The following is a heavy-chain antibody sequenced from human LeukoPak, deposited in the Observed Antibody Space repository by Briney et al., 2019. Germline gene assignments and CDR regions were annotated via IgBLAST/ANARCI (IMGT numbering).Heavy chain of an antibody. CDR2: INPNSGGT. J-gene: IGHJ4*02. Sequence: ASVKVSCKASGYTFTGYYMHWVRQAPGQGLEWMGWINPNSGGTNYAQKFQGRVTMTRDTSISTAYMELSRLRSDDTAVYYCARAGGIAARHFDYWGQGTLVTVSS. CDR3: ARAGGIAARHFDY. V-gene: IGHV1-2*02. CDR1: GYTFTGYY. D-gene: IGHD6-6*01.